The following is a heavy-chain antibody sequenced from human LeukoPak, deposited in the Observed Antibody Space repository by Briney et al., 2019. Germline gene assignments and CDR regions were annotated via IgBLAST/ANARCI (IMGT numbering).Heavy chain of an antibody. CDR1: GGSFSGYY. CDR3: ARHKDYDYVWGTYRLFDY. V-gene: IGHV4-34*01. Sequence: SETLSLTCAVYGGSFSGYYWSWIRQPPGKGLEWIGEINHSGSTNYNPSLKSRVTISVDTSKNQFSLKLSSVTAADTAVYYCARHKDYDYVWGTYRLFDYWGQGTLVTVSS. J-gene: IGHJ4*02. D-gene: IGHD3-16*02. CDR2: INHSGST.